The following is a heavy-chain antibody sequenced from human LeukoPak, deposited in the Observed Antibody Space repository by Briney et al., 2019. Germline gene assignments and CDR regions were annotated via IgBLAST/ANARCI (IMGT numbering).Heavy chain of an antibody. CDR3: ARQGEMASHFDY. D-gene: IGHD5-24*01. V-gene: IGHV4-34*01. CDR2: INHSGST. Sequence: PSETLSLTCAVYGGSFSGYYWSWIRQPPGKGLEWIGEINHSGSTNYNPSLKSRVTISVDTSKNQFSLKLSSVTAADTAVYYCARQGEMASHFDYWGQGTLVTVSS. J-gene: IGHJ4*02. CDR1: GGSFSGYY.